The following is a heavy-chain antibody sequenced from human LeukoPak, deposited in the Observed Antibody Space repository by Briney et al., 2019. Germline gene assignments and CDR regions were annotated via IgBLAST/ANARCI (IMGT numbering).Heavy chain of an antibody. D-gene: IGHD4-23*01. CDR3: ARDPGVRWSPFDY. CDR1: VDTFTSYY. CDR2: INPSGGST. Sequence: ASVKVSCKASVDTFTSYYMHWVRQAPGQGLEWMEIINPSGGSTSYAQKFQGRVTMTRDTSTSTVYMELSSLRSEDTAVYYCARDPGVRWSPFDYWGQGTLVTVSS. J-gene: IGHJ4*02. V-gene: IGHV1-46*01.